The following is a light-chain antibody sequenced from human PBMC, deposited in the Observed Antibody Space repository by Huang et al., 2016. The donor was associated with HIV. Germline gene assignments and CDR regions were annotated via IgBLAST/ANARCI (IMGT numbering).Light chain of an antibody. V-gene: IGKV4-1*01. Sequence: DIVMTQSPDSLAVSLGERATINCKSRQSVLYSSNNKNYLAWYQQKPGQPPKLFIYWASTRASGVPDRFSGSGSGTDFTLTISSLQAEDVAVYYCQQYYSTPRTFGGGTKVEIK. CDR3: QQYYSTPRT. J-gene: IGKJ4*01. CDR1: QSVLYSSNNKNY. CDR2: WAS.